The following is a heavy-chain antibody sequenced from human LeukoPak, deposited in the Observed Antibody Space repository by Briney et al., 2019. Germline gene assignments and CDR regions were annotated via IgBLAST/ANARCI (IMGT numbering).Heavy chain of an antibody. CDR1: GFAFDDYG. V-gene: IGHV3-20*04. CDR3: ARGLYSNFDY. J-gene: IGHJ4*02. CDR2: TNWNGGST. D-gene: IGHD6-13*01. Sequence: PGGSLRLSCEASGFAFDDYGMSWVRQSPGKGLEWVCGTNWNGGSTGYADSVKGRFTISRDNAKNSLYLQMNSLRAEDTALYYCARGLYSNFDYWGQGTLVTVSS.